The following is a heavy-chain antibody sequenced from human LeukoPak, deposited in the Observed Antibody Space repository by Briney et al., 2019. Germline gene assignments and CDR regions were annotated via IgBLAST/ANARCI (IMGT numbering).Heavy chain of an antibody. CDR2: LYSGGTT. CDR1: GFTFSSYW. CDR3: ASLVGDSKSDY. Sequence: GALRLSCAASGFTFSSYWMSWVRQAPGKGLEWVSVLYSGGTTYYTDSVKGRFTISRDNSKNTLYLEMNSLRAEDTAVYYCASLVGDSKSDYWGQGTLVTVSS. D-gene: IGHD2-21*02. V-gene: IGHV3-66*01. J-gene: IGHJ4*02.